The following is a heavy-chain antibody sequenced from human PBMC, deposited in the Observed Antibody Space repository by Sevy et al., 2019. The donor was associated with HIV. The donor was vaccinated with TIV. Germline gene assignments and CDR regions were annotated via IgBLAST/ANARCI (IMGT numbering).Heavy chain of an antibody. J-gene: IGHJ3*02. Sequence: GESLKISCKASGYTFTSYYMHWVRQAPGQGLEWMGMISPSGGSRSYAQKFQGRVTMTRDTSTSIVYMGLSGLSSEDTPVYYCARVTGTSIKARPSAFDIWGQGTMVTVSS. V-gene: IGHV1-46*01. CDR2: ISPSGGSR. CDR1: GYTFTSYY. D-gene: IGHD6-6*01. CDR3: ARVTGTSIKARPSAFDI.